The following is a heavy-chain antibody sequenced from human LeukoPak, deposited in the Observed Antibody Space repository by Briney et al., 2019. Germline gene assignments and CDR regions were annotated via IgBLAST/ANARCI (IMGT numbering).Heavy chain of an antibody. D-gene: IGHD5-12*01. Sequence: GGSLRLSCAASGFTFSSYAMSWVRQAPGEGLEWVSAISGSGGSTYYADSVKGRFTISRDNSKNTLYLQMNSLRAEDTAVYYCAKGDSGYDPNSSDYWGQGTLVTVSS. CDR1: GFTFSSYA. CDR2: ISGSGGST. V-gene: IGHV3-23*01. J-gene: IGHJ4*02. CDR3: AKGDSGYDPNSSDY.